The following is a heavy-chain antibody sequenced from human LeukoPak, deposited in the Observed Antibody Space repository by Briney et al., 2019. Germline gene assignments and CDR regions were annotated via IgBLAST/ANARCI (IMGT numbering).Heavy chain of an antibody. CDR3: ARGRLVNYYYYMDV. J-gene: IGHJ6*03. V-gene: IGHV4-59*01. CDR1: GGSISSYY. CDR2: IYYSGST. D-gene: IGHD3-9*01. Sequence: SETLSLTCTVSGGSISSYYWSWIRQPPGKGLEWIGYIYYSGSTNYNPPLKSRVTISVDTSKNQFSLKLSSVTAADTAVYYCARGRLVNYYYYMDVWGKGTTVTISS.